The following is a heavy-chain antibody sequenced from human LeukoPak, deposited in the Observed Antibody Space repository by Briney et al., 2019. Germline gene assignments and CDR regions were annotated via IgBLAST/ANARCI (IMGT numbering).Heavy chain of an antibody. CDR3: ARDRNDYSNYEGGWYFDL. J-gene: IGHJ2*01. CDR2: INPNSGGT. V-gene: IGHV1-2*02. D-gene: IGHD4-11*01. CDR1: GYTFTGYY. Sequence: ASVKVSCKASGYTFTGYYMHWVRQAPGQGLEWMGWINPNSGGTNYAQKFQGSVTMTRDTSISTAYMELSRLRSDDTAVYYCARDRNDYSNYEGGWYFDLWGRGTLVTVSS.